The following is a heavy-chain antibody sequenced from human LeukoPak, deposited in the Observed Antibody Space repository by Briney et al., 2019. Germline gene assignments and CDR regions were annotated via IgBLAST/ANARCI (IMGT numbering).Heavy chain of an antibody. CDR1: GFTFGNYA. CDR3: AKDIRYSSGGYAPTFDY. Sequence: GGSLRLSCAASGFTFGNYAMRWVRQAPGKGLEWVSGISGNSGSIGYADSVKGRFTISRDNAKNSLYLQMNSLRAEDTALYYCAKDIRYSSGGYAPTFDYWGQGTLVTVSS. D-gene: IGHD6-19*01. J-gene: IGHJ4*02. CDR2: ISGNSGSI. V-gene: IGHV3-9*01.